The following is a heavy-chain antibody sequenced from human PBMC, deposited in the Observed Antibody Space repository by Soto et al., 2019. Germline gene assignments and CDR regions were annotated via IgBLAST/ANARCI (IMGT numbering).Heavy chain of an antibody. Sequence: SETLSLTCAVYGGSFSGYYWSWIRQPPGKGLEWIGEINHSGSTNYNPSLKSRVTISVDTSKNQFSLKLSSVTAADTAVYYCARGGHRSSWYWRNNWFDPWGQGTLVTAS. D-gene: IGHD6-13*01. V-gene: IGHV4-34*01. CDR2: INHSGST. CDR1: GGSFSGYY. J-gene: IGHJ5*02. CDR3: ARGGHRSSWYWRNNWFDP.